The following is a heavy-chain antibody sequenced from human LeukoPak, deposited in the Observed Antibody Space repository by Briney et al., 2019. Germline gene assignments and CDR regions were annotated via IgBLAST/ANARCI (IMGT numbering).Heavy chain of an antibody. V-gene: IGHV4-59*01. CDR1: GGSISSYY. J-gene: IGHJ4*02. Sequence: SETLSLTCTVSGGSISSYYWSWIRQPPGKGLEWIGYIYYSGSTNYNPSLKSRVTISVDTSKNQFSLKLSSVTAADTAVYYCARGGLGYCTTSSCHSRLPFDRWGPGILVTVSS. CDR2: IYYSGST. CDR3: ARGGLGYCTTSSCHSRLPFDR. D-gene: IGHD2-2*01.